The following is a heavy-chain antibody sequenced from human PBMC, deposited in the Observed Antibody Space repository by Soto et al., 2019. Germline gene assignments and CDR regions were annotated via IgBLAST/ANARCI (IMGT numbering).Heavy chain of an antibody. CDR3: ARDRGGYCSSTSCYNNYYYGMDV. J-gene: IGHJ6*02. CDR2: IYYSGST. Sequence: PSDTLSLTCTVSGGSISSGDYYWSWIRQPPGKGLEWIGYIYYSGSTYYNPSLKSRVTISVDTSKNQFSLKLSSVTAADTAVYYCARDRGGYCSSTSCYNNYYYGMDVWGQGTTVTVSS. D-gene: IGHD2-2*02. CDR1: GGSISSGDYY. V-gene: IGHV4-30-4*02.